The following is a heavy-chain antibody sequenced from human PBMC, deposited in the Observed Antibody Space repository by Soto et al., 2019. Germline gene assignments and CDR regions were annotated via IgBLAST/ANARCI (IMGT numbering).Heavy chain of an antibody. J-gene: IGHJ2*01. CDR1: GGSISSGGYY. CDR3: ARGIDVVYFDL. V-gene: IGHV4-31*03. Sequence: QVQLQESGPGLVKPSQTLSLTCTVSGGSISSGGYYWSWIRQHPGKGLEWIGYIYYSGSTYYNPSLKSRVTISVDTSKNQCALKLSSVTAADTAVYYGARGIDVVYFDLWGRGTLVTVSS. CDR2: IYYSGST.